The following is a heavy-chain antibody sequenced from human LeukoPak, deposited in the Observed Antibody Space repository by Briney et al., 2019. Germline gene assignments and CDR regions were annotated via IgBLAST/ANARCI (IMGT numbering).Heavy chain of an antibody. CDR3: ARDSRRVGATGGSDY. V-gene: IGHV3-7*03. D-gene: IGHD1-26*01. CDR2: IKQDGSEK. CDR1: GFTFSDYW. J-gene: IGHJ4*02. Sequence: GGSLRLSCVASGFTFSDYWMSWARQAPGKGLEWVANIKQDGSEKNYVDSVKGRSTISRDNAKNSLYLQLNSLRADDTAVYYCARDSRRVGATGGSDYWGQGTLVTVSS.